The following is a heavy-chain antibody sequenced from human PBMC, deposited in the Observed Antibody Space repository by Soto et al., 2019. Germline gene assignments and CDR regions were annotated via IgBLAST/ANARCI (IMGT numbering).Heavy chain of an antibody. V-gene: IGHV4-59*01. D-gene: IGHD2-15*01. J-gene: IGHJ4*02. Sequence: QVQLQESGPGLVKPSETLSLTCTVSGGSISSYYWSWIRQPPGKGLEWIGYIYYSGSTNYNPSLKSRVTISVDTSKNQFSLKLSSVIAADTAVYYCARVYGGYLDYWGQGTLVTVSS. CDR3: ARVYGGYLDY. CDR2: IYYSGST. CDR1: GGSISSYY.